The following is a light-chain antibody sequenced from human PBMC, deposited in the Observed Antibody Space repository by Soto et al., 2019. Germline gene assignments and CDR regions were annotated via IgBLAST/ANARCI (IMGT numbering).Light chain of an antibody. V-gene: IGKV1-6*02. CDR2: AAS. CDR3: LQDSSSPIT. Sequence: AIHLTQSPSSLSASVGDRITITCRASQDISNDLGWFQQKPGKAPKLLIYAASILQTGVPSRFSGSGSGSAFSLTITSLQPEDFATYYCLQDSSSPITFGQGTRLEI. J-gene: IGKJ5*01. CDR1: QDISND.